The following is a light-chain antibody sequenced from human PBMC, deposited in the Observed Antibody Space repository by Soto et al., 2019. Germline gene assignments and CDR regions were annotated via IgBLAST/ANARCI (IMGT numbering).Light chain of an antibody. CDR2: YNN. CDR1: NIGSES. Sequence: SYELTQPPSVSVAPGKTASITCGGNNIGSESVHWYQQRPGQAPVLVIYYNNDRPSGIPERFSGSNSGNTATLTISRVEAGDEADYYGQVCHSSRDHVLFGGGTKVTVL. J-gene: IGLJ3*02. CDR3: QVCHSSRDHVL. V-gene: IGLV3-21*01.